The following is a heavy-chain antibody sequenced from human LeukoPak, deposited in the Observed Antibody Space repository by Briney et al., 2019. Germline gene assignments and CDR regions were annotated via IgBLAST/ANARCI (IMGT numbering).Heavy chain of an antibody. V-gene: IGHV3-30*02. D-gene: IGHD6-13*01. CDR3: AKDGTPKGIAAAGTGGAFDI. CDR1: GFTFSSYG. Sequence: GGSLRLSCAASGFTFSSYGMHWVRQAPGKGLEWVAFIRYDGSNKYYADSVKGRFTISRDNSKNTLYLQMNSLRAEDTAVYYCAKDGTPKGIAAAGTGGAFDIWGQGTMVTVSS. J-gene: IGHJ3*02. CDR2: IRYDGSNK.